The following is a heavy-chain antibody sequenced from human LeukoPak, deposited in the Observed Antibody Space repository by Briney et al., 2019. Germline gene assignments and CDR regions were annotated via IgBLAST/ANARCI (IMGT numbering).Heavy chain of an antibody. CDR3: ARDLDWLIYDY. CDR2: INDDGTDT. J-gene: IGHJ4*02. D-gene: IGHD2-21*01. V-gene: IGHV3-74*03. CDR1: GFTFSSYN. Sequence: GGSLRLSCEASGFTFSSYNMHWVRQAPGEGLMRVSRINDDGTDTKYAESVKGRFTISRDNAKNTLYLQMNSLRADDTAMYYCARDLDWLIYDYWGQGSLVAVSS.